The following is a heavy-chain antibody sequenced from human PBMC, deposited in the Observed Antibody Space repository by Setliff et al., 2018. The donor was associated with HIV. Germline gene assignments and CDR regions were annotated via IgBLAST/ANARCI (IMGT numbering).Heavy chain of an antibody. D-gene: IGHD6-13*01. CDR3: ALDEAAAGVGQGKFLY. V-gene: IGHV4-4*02. J-gene: IGHJ4*02. CDR1: GVSISTNNF. Sequence: TSETLSLTCAVSGVSISTNNFWSWVRQPPGKGLEWIGDAHHRGRTNYDPSLKSRVTISVDDSKNEFSLKVTSVTAADTAVYYCALDEAAAGVGQGKFLYWGQGILVTVS. CDR2: AHHRGRT.